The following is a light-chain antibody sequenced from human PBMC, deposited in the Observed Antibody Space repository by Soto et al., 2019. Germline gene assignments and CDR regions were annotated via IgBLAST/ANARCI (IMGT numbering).Light chain of an antibody. CDR2: DAS. J-gene: IGKJ2*01. Sequence: EIVMAQSPATLSVSPGERATLSCRASQSVTTNLAWYQQKPGQAPRLLIYDASTRAIGIPARFSGSGSGTEFTLTISSLQSEDFAVYCCQQYNNWPYTFGLGTKLDIK. CDR3: QQYNNWPYT. CDR1: QSVTTN. V-gene: IGKV3-15*01.